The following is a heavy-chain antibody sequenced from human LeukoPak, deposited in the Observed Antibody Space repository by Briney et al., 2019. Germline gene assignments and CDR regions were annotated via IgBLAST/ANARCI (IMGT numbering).Heavy chain of an antibody. CDR2: ISYDGSNK. CDR1: GFTFSSYA. J-gene: IGHJ4*02. D-gene: IGHD6-13*01. V-gene: IGHV3-30*01. Sequence: GGSLRLSCAASGFTFSSYAMHWVRQAPGKGLEWVAVISYDGSNKYYADSVKGRFTISRDNSKNTLFLQMNSLRAEDTAVYYCARDPRGSSSSYFDYWGQGTLVTVSS. CDR3: ARDPRGSSSSYFDY.